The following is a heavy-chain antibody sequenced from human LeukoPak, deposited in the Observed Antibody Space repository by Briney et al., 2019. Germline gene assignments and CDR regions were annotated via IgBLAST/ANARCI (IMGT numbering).Heavy chain of an antibody. J-gene: IGHJ5*02. V-gene: IGHV3-30*03. Sequence: TGGSLRLSCAASGFTFSSYGMHWVRQAPGKGLEWVAVISYDGSNKYYVDSVKGRFTISRDNSKNTLYLQMNSLRAEDTAVYYCARGTGYCSGGSCRENWFDPWGQGTLVTVSS. D-gene: IGHD2-15*01. CDR3: ARGTGYCSGGSCRENWFDP. CDR1: GFTFSSYG. CDR2: ISYDGSNK.